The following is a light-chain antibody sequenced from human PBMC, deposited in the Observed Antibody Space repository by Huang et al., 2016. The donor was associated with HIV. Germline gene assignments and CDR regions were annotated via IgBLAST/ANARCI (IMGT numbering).Light chain of an antibody. Sequence: EIVLTQSPAILSVSPGGRATLSCRDSQNVRSSFAWYQQRPGQPPRLLIACESTSATGIPARFSGSGSGTEFTLTISSLQSEDFAVYYCQQYENWPPEYTFGQGTKLEL. CDR2: CES. CDR3: QQYENWPPEYT. CDR1: QNVRSS. V-gene: IGKV3-15*01. J-gene: IGKJ2*01.